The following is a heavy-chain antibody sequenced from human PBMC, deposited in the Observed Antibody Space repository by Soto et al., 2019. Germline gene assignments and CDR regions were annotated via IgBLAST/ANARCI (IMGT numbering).Heavy chain of an antibody. CDR2: ISGTASRT. J-gene: IGHJ4*02. CDR3: ANSFRYFDN. CDR1: GFTPTRTP. V-gene: IGHV3-23*01. Sequence: HPGGSLTITCAGSGFTPTRTPLSWVRQPPGKGLEWVTTISGTASRTYYVESVKGRFFISRDNSKNTVTLQMNNLTLDDTAVYYCANSFRYFDNWGQGTRVTVSS. D-gene: IGHD3-9*01.